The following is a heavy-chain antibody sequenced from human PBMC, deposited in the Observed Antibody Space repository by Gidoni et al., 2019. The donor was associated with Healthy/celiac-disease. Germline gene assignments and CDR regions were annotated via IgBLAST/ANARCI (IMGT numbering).Heavy chain of an antibody. D-gene: IGHD3-22*01. Sequence: QVQLQQWGAGLLKPSETLSLTCAVYGGSFSAYYWGWIRQLPGKGLEWIGEINHSGSTNYNPSLKSRVTISVDTSKNQFSLKLSSVTAADTAVYYCAREVLSDSSGYYYSSFDYWGQGTLVTVSS. V-gene: IGHV4-34*01. CDR1: GGSFSAYY. CDR2: INHSGST. J-gene: IGHJ4*02. CDR3: AREVLSDSSGYYYSSFDY.